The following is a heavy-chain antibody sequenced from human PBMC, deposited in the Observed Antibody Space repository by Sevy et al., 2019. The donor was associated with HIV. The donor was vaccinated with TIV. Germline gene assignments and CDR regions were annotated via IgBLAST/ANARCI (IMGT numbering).Heavy chain of an antibody. Sequence: GGSLRLSCAASAFTFKSYAMTWVRQAPGKGLEWISSISGSGGDTKYADSVKGRFTISRDNSKNTLYLQMNSLRAEETAVYYCAKDQGDYIWGTYRHWGRGTLVTVSS. V-gene: IGHV3-23*01. CDR2: ISGSGGDT. CDR3: AKDQGDYIWGTYRH. D-gene: IGHD3-16*02. J-gene: IGHJ4*02. CDR1: AFTFKSYA.